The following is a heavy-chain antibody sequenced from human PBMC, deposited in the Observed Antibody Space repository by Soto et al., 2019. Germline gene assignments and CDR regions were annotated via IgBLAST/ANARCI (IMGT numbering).Heavy chain of an antibody. Sequence: SSETLSLTCTVSGGSIISYYWSWIRQPPGKGLEWIGYIYYSESTNYNPSLKSRVTISVDTSKNQFSLRLSSVSAADTAMYYCAREAGVRYPFDPWGQGALVTVSS. CDR2: IYYSEST. J-gene: IGHJ5*02. CDR1: GGSIISYY. CDR3: AREAGVRYPFDP. V-gene: IGHV4-59*01. D-gene: IGHD3-9*01.